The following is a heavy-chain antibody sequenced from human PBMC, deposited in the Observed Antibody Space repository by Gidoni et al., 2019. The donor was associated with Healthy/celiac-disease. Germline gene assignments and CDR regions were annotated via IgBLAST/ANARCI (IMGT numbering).Heavy chain of an antibody. D-gene: IGHD5-18*01. CDR3: AREGGYSYGAFDY. V-gene: IGHV3-21*01. Sequence: EVQLVESGGGLVKPGGSLRLSCAASGFTFSSYSRNWVRQAPGKGLEWVSSISSSSSYIYYADSVKGRFTISRDNAKNSLYLQMNSLRAEDTAVYYCAREGGYSYGAFDYWGQGTLVTVSS. CDR2: ISSSSSYI. CDR1: GFTFSSYS. J-gene: IGHJ4*02.